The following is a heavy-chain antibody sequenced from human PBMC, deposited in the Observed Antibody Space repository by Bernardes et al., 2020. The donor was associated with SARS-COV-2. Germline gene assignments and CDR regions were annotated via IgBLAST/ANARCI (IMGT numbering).Heavy chain of an antibody. D-gene: IGHD6-6*01. Sequence: GGSLRLSCVGSGFDFRNYGMNWIRQAPGTGLQWVSNISGDGHTVTYADFVEGRFITSRDNDRNSLSLQMNSLKVEDTALYYCMKGAIRPDTWGQGARVTVSA. CDR2: ISGDGHTV. CDR1: GFDFRNYG. CDR3: MKGAIRPDT. V-gene: IGHV3-48*04. J-gene: IGHJ5*02.